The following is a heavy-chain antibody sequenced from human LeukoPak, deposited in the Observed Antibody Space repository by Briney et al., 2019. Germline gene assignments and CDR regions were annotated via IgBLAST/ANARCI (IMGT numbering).Heavy chain of an antibody. V-gene: IGHV3-30*18. Sequence: PGRSLRLSCAASGFTFSSYGMHWVRQAPGKGLEWVAVISYDGSNKYYADSVKGRFTISRDNSKNTLYLQMNSLRAEDTAVYYCAKGENCDILTGYDYWGQGTLVTVSS. CDR2: ISYDGSNK. D-gene: IGHD3-9*01. CDR3: AKGENCDILTGYDY. J-gene: IGHJ4*02. CDR1: GFTFSSYG.